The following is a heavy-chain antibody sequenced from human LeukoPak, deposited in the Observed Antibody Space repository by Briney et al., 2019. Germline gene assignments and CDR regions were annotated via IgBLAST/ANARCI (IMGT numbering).Heavy chain of an antibody. D-gene: IGHD3-10*01. CDR1: GGPFRGYY. Sequence: PSETLSLTCAVYGGPFRGYYWSWIRQPPGKGLEWIGEINHSGSTNYNPSLKSRVTISVDTSKNQFSLKLSSVTAADTAVYYCARGDYYGSGYYYYGMDVWGQGTTVTVSS. J-gene: IGHJ6*02. CDR2: INHSGST. CDR3: ARGDYYGSGYYYYGMDV. V-gene: IGHV4-34*01.